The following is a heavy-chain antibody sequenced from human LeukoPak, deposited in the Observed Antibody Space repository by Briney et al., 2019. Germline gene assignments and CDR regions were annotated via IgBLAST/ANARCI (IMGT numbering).Heavy chain of an antibody. CDR3: ARKMVRTLDAFDI. CDR1: GGSFSGYY. CDR2: INHSGST. Sequence: SETLSLTCAVYGGSFSGYYWSWIRQPPGKGLEWIGEINHSGSTNYNPSLKSRVTISVDTSKNQFSLKLSSVTAADTAVYYCARKMVRTLDAFDIWGQGKMVPVSS. V-gene: IGHV4-34*01. D-gene: IGHD3-10*01. J-gene: IGHJ3*02.